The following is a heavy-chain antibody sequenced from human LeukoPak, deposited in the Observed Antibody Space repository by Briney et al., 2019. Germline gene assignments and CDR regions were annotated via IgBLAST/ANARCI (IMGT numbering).Heavy chain of an antibody. V-gene: IGHV3-23*01. D-gene: IGHD2-2*01. CDR2: ISGSGGST. CDR3: AKATGYCSSTSCYPLDY. CDR1: GFTFSSYG. J-gene: IGHJ4*02. Sequence: GGTLRLSCAASGFTFSSYGMSWVRQAPGKGLEWVSAISGSGGSTYYADSVKGRFTISRDNSKNTLYLQMNSLRAEDTAVYYCAKATGYCSSTSCYPLDYWGQGTLVTVSS.